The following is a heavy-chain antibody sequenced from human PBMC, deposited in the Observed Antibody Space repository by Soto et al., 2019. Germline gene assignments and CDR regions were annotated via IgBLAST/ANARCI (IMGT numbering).Heavy chain of an antibody. Sequence: QVTLKESGPVLVKPTETLMLTCTVSGFSLSNTRMGVSWIRQPPGKALEWLAHIFSNDAKSYSTSLKSRLTISKDTSKSQVVLTVTNMDPVDTATYYCARIRWIREYYFDYWGQGTLVAVSS. V-gene: IGHV2-26*01. CDR1: GFSLSNTRMG. CDR2: IFSNDAK. D-gene: IGHD5-18*01. CDR3: ARIRWIREYYFDY. J-gene: IGHJ4*02.